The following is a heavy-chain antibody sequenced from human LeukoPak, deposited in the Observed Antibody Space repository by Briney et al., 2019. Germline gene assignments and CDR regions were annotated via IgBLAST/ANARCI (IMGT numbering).Heavy chain of an antibody. CDR3: ARSPGILGTNYFDY. V-gene: IGHV3-30*04. J-gene: IGHJ4*02. D-gene: IGHD1-26*01. CDR2: ISYDGSNK. Sequence: PGRSLRLPCAASGFTFSSYAMHWVRQAPGKGLEWVAVISYDGSNKNYADSVKGRFTISGDNSKNTLYLQMNSLRAEDTSVYYCARSPGILGTNYFDYWGQGTLVTVSS. CDR1: GFTFSSYA.